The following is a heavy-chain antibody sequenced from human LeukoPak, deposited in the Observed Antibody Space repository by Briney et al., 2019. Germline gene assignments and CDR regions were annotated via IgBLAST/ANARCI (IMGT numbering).Heavy chain of an antibody. CDR2: INWNGAST. J-gene: IGHJ6*03. Sequence: PGGSLRLSCAASGFSFDGLGMTWVRQVPGKGLEWVAGINWNGASTGYADSVRGRFTISRDNAKNSLYLQMNSLRAEDTALYYCARAVCPTIKFCDSSYFMDVWGKGTTVNVS. CDR1: GFSFDGLG. V-gene: IGHV3-20*04. CDR3: ARAVCPTIKFCDSSYFMDV. D-gene: IGHD6-6*01.